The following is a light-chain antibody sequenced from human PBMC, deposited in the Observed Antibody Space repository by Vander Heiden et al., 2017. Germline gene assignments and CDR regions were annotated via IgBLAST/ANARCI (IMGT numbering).Light chain of an antibody. CDR3: QAWDSSTAV. Sequence: SYELPQPPSVSVPPGQTASITCPGDKLGDRYSCWYQQKPGQSLVLVIYQDSKRPSGIPERFSGSNSGNTATLTISGTQAVDDADYYCQAWDSSTAVFGTGTKVTVL. J-gene: IGLJ1*01. CDR2: QDS. V-gene: IGLV3-1*01. CDR1: KLGDRY.